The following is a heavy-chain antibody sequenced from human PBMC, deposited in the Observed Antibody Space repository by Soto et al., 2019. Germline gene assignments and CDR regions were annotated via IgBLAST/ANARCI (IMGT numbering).Heavy chain of an antibody. V-gene: IGHV4-39*01. CDR1: GGSISSSSYY. CDR2: IYYSGST. J-gene: IGHJ5*02. Sequence: SETLSLTCTVSGGSISSSSYYWGWIRQPPGKGLEWIGSIYYSGSTYYNPSLKSRVTISVDTSKNQFSLKLSSVTAADTAVYYCAMHYDILTGYYWAWFDPWGQGTLVTVSS. CDR3: AMHYDILTGYYWAWFDP. D-gene: IGHD3-9*01.